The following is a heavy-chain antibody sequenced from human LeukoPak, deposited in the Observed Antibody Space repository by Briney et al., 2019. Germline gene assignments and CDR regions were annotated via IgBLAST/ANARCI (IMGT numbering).Heavy chain of an antibody. CDR1: GFTFSSYG. Sequence: PGGSLRLSCAASGFTFSSYGMHWVRQAPGKGLEWVAVISYDGSNKYYADSVKGRFTISRDNYKNTLYLQMNSLRAEDTAVYYCAKDLLGYSYGDADYWGQGTLVTVSS. CDR3: AKDLLGYSYGDADY. J-gene: IGHJ4*02. V-gene: IGHV3-30*18. CDR2: ISYDGSNK. D-gene: IGHD5-18*01.